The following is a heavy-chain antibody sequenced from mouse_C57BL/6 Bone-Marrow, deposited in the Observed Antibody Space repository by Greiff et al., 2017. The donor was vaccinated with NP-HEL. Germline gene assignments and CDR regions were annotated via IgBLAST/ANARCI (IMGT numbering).Heavy chain of an antibody. Sequence: VQLQQPGAELVKPGASVKLSCKASGYTFTSYWMHWVKQRPGQGLEWIGMIHPNSGSTNYNEKFKSKATLTVDKSSSTAYMQLSSLTSEDSAVYYCASGGYDAAWFAYWGQGTLVTVSA. CDR1: GYTFTSYW. J-gene: IGHJ3*01. CDR3: ASGGYDAAWFAY. D-gene: IGHD2-2*01. V-gene: IGHV1-64*01. CDR2: IHPNSGST.